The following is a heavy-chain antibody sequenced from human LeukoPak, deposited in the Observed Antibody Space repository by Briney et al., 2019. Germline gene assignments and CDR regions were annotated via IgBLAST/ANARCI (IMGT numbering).Heavy chain of an antibody. CDR2: IYPDDSDT. V-gene: IGHV5-51*01. Sequence: GESLKISCKHSEYSFPNYCIGWVRQMPGKGLEWMGIIYPDDSDTRYSPSFQGQVTISADRSISTAYLQWSSLKASDTAMYYCARRGYYYDSSGYYSPFDYWGQGTLVTVSS. CDR3: ARRGYYYDSSGYYSPFDY. CDR1: EYSFPNYC. J-gene: IGHJ4*02. D-gene: IGHD3-22*01.